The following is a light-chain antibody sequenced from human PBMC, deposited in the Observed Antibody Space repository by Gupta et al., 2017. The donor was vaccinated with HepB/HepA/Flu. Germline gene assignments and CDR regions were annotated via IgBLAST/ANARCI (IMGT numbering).Light chain of an antibody. V-gene: IGKV4-1*01. J-gene: IGKJ1*01. CDR2: WAS. CDR1: QRVLSRSNNKNY. Sequence: DIVMTQSPDSLAVSLGERATINCKSSQRVLSRSNNKNYLAWYQQKPGQPPKELIYWASTRESGVPDRFSGSGSGTDFTLTISSLQAEDVAVYYCQQYYSTPPTFGQGTKVEIK. CDR3: QQYYSTPPT.